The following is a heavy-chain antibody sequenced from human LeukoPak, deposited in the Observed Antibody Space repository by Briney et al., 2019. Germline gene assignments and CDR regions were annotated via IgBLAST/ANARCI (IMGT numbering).Heavy chain of an antibody. D-gene: IGHD2-15*01. J-gene: IGHJ4*02. CDR1: GFTFDDYA. CDR2: INWNGGST. CDR3: ARSVAASRDY. Sequence: PGGSLRLSCAASGFTFDDYAMHWVRQAPGKGLEWVSGINWNGGSTGYADSVKGRFTISRDNAKNSLYLQMNSLRAEDTALYYCARSVAASRDYWGQGTLVTVSS. V-gene: IGHV3-20*04.